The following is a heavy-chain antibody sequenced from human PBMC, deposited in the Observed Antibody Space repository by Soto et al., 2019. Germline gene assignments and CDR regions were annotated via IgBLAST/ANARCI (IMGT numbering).Heavy chain of an antibody. Sequence: GGSLRLSCAASGFTFSSYGMHWVRQAPGKGLEWVAVISYDGSNKYYADSVKGRFTISRDNSKNTLYLQMNSLRAEDTAVYYCAKGGSSSSHYYYYYGMDVWGQGTTVTVSS. CDR2: ISYDGSNK. D-gene: IGHD6-6*01. J-gene: IGHJ6*02. CDR3: AKGGSSSSHYYYYYGMDV. CDR1: GFTFSSYG. V-gene: IGHV3-30*18.